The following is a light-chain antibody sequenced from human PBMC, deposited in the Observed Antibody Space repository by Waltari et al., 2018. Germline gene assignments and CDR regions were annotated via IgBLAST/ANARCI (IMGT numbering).Light chain of an antibody. CDR2: QDT. J-gene: IGLJ3*02. CDR1: KVGDKY. V-gene: IGLV3-1*01. CDR3: QAWDGSTAV. Sequence: SYELTQPPSVSVSPGQKASITCAGDKVGDKYACWYQQMPGRSPVLVIYQDTKRPSVIPERFTASNSGNTATLTISGTQATDEADYFCQAWDGSTAVFGGGTKLTVL.